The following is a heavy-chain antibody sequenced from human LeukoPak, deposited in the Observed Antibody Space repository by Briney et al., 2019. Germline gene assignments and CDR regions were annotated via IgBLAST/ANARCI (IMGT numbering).Heavy chain of an antibody. D-gene: IGHD2-2*01. V-gene: IGHV4-59*08. Sequence: SETLSLTCSVSGGSISSYYWSWIRQPPGKGLEWIGYIYYSGSTNYNPSLKSRVTISVDTSKNQFSLRLSSVTAADTAVYYCARIPTNAVPAAHNGFDIWGQGTMLTVSS. CDR2: IYYSGST. CDR3: ARIPTNAVPAAHNGFDI. CDR1: GGSISSYY. J-gene: IGHJ3*02.